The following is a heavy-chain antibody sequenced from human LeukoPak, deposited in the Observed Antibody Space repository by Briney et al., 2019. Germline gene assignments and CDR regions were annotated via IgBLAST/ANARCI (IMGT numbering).Heavy chain of an antibody. V-gene: IGHV1-8*01. Sequence: ASVKVSCKASGYTFTSYDINWVRQATGQGLEWMGWMNPNSGNTGYAQKFQGRVTMTRNTSISTAYMELSSLRSEDTAVYYCAIVGAAVTTFSWFDPWGQGTLVTVSS. CDR2: MNPNSGNT. CDR3: AIVGAAVTTFSWFDP. CDR1: GYTFTSYD. J-gene: IGHJ5*02. D-gene: IGHD4-17*01.